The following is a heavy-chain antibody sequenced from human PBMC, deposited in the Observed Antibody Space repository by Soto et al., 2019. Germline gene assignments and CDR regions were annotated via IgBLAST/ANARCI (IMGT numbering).Heavy chain of an antibody. CDR3: ASPFPYYYDNSGYYSAFGI. Sequence: GGSLRLSCVASGFSFSSYTKNWVRQAPGKGLERVSYITSSGSATYYADSVKGRFTISRDNGRNSLYLQMTSLRDEDTAVYYCASPFPYYYDNSGYYSAFGIWGQGTLVTV. J-gene: IGHJ3*02. V-gene: IGHV3-48*02. CDR2: ITSSGSAT. D-gene: IGHD3-22*01. CDR1: GFSFSSYT.